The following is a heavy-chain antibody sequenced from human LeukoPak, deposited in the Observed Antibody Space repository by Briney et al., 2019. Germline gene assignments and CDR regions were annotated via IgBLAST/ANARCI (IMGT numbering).Heavy chain of an antibody. CDR2: INHSGST. J-gene: IGHJ4*02. Sequence: LRLSCAASGFTFSSYGMHWVRQPPGKGLEWIGEINHSGSTNYNPSLKSRVTISVDTSKNQFSLKLSSVTAADTAVYYCARGRRSYDYVWGSYRDAPFDYWGQGTLVTVSS. D-gene: IGHD3-16*02. CDR1: GFTFSSYG. V-gene: IGHV4-34*01. CDR3: ARGRRSYDYVWGSYRDAPFDY.